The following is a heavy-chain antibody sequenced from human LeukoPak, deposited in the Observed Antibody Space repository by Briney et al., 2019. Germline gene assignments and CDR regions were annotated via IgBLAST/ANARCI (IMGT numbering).Heavy chain of an antibody. Sequence: GGSLRLSCAASGFTVSSNYMSWVRQAPGKGLEWVSVIYSGGSTYYADSVKGRFTISRDNSKNTLYLQMNSLRAEDTAVYYCARDLGSGGEGAAFDIWGQGTMVTISS. CDR2: IYSGGST. CDR1: GFTVSSNY. J-gene: IGHJ3*02. V-gene: IGHV3-53*01. D-gene: IGHD3-16*01. CDR3: ARDLGSGGEGAAFDI.